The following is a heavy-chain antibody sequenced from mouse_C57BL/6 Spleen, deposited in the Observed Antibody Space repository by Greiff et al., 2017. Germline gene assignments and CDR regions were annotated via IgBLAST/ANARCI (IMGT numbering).Heavy chain of an antibody. J-gene: IGHJ4*01. CDR1: GYAFSSSW. CDR2: IYPGDGDT. CDR3: ADSHYYAMDY. V-gene: IGHV1-82*01. Sequence: VQLQESGPELVKPGASVKISCKASGYAFSSSWMNWVKQRPGKGLEWIGRIYPGDGDTNYNGKFKGKATLTADKSSSTAYMQLSSLTSEDSAVYFCADSHYYAMDYWGQGTSVTVSS.